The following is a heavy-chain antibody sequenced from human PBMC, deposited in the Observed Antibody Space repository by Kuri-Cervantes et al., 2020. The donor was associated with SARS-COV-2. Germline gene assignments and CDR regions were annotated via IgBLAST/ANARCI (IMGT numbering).Heavy chain of an antibody. Sequence: GGSLRLSCKGSGSSFTSYFISWVRQMPGKGLEWMGRIDPSDSYTNYSPSFQGHVTFSADKSINTAYLQWSGLRASDTAIYYCAIFFIPGVVDYWGPGTLVTVSS. CDR1: GSSFTSYF. D-gene: IGHD2-21*01. J-gene: IGHJ4*02. V-gene: IGHV5-10-1*01. CDR3: AIFFIPGVVDY. CDR2: IDPSDSYT.